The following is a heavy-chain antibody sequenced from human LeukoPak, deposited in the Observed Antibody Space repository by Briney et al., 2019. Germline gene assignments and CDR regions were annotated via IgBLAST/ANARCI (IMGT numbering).Heavy chain of an antibody. J-gene: IGHJ4*02. CDR3: ARFRAAIGENFDY. Sequence: SETLSLTCSVSGGSVSSSNYYWVWVRQHPGKGLEWIGYIYYSGSTYYNPSLKSRVTISVDTSKNQFSLKLSSVTAADTAVYYCARFRAAIGENFDYWGQGTLVTVSS. CDR1: GGSVSSSNYY. V-gene: IGHV4-31*03. D-gene: IGHD2-2*02. CDR2: IYYSGST.